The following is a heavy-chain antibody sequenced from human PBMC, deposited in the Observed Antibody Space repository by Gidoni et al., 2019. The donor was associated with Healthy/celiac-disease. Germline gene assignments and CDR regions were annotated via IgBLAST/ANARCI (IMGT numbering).Heavy chain of an antibody. CDR2: ISGISSNV. Sequence: EVQLVESGGGLVQPGGSLRLSGAASGFTFSSYSMAWVRQAPGKGLEWISYISGISSNVFYADSVKGRFTISRDNAKNSQYLQMNSLRVEDTAVYYCATWSLGEHTFDFWGRGTMVTVSS. V-gene: IGHV3-48*04. CDR3: ATWSLGEHTFDF. J-gene: IGHJ3*01. D-gene: IGHD2-8*01. CDR1: GFTFSSYS.